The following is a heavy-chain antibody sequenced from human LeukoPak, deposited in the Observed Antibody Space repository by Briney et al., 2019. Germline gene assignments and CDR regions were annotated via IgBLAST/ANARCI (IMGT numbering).Heavy chain of an antibody. D-gene: IGHD2-15*01. CDR2: IIPILGIA. V-gene: IGHV1-69*04. J-gene: IGHJ4*02. CDR3: ARSVNKYCSGGSCYEDY. CDR1: GGTFSSYA. Sequence: SVKVSCKASGGTFSSYAISWVRQAPGQGLEWMGRIIPILGIANYAQKFQGRVTITADKSTSTAYMELSSLRSEDTAVYYCARSVNKYCSGGSCYEDYWGQGTPVTVSS.